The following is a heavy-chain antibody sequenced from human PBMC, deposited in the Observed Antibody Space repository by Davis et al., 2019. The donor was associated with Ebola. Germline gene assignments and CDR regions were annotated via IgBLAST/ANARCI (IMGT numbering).Heavy chain of an antibody. V-gene: IGHV3-7*01. CDR2: IKQDGSEK. D-gene: IGHD3-22*01. J-gene: IGHJ5*02. CDR1: GFTFSSYW. CDR3: ARDRGDYTAGGWFDP. Sequence: GESLKISCAASGFTFSSYWMSWVRQAPGKGLEWVANIKQDGSEKYYVDSVKGRFTISRDNAKNSLYLQMNSLRAEDTAVYYCARDRGDYTAGGWFDPWGQGTLVTVSS.